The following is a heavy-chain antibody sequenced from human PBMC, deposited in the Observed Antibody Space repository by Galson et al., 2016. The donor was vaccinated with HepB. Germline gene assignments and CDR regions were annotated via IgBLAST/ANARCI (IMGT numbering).Heavy chain of an antibody. V-gene: IGHV2-70*11. CDR3: ARICPTYYYGVDV. J-gene: IGHJ6*02. CDR1: GFSLDTSGMC. CDR2: INWDDEK. Sequence: PALVKPTQTLTLTCTFSGFSLDTSGMCVSWIRQPPGKALEWLGRINWDDEKYYSTSLKTRLTISKDTSKNQVVLTMTNMDPVDTATYYCARICPTYYYGVDVWGQGTTVTVSS.